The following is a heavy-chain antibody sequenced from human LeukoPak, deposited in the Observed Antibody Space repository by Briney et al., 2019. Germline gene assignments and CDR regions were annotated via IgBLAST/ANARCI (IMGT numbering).Heavy chain of an antibody. CDR1: GYSFTSYW. J-gene: IGHJ3*02. CDR2: IYPGDSDT. Sequence: KDGESLKISCKGSGYSFTSYWIGWVRQMPGKGLEWMGIIYPGDSDTRYSPSFQGQVTISADKSISTAYLQWSSLKASDTAMYYCARLPNYDYVWGSERWPAQNAFDIWGQGTMVTVSS. D-gene: IGHD3-16*02. V-gene: IGHV5-51*01. CDR3: ARLPNYDYVWGSERWPAQNAFDI.